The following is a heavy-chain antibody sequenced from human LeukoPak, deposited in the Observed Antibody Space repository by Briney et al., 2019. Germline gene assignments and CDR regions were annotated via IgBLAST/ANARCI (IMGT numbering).Heavy chain of an antibody. J-gene: IGHJ4*02. CDR2: ISGSGGST. V-gene: IGHV3-23*01. D-gene: IGHD2-15*01. CDR1: GFTFSSYS. CDR3: AKDQDGYCSGGSCHYYFDY. Sequence: PGGSLRLSCAASGFTFSSYSMNWVRQAPGKGLEWVSAISGSGGSTYYADSVKGRFTISRDNSKNTLYLQMNSLRAEDTAVYYCAKDQDGYCSGGSCHYYFDYWGQGTLVTVSS.